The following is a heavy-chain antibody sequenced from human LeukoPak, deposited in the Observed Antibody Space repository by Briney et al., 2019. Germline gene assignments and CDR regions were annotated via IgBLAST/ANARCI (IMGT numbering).Heavy chain of an antibody. Sequence: SETLSLTCAVYGGSFSGYYWSWIRQPPGKGLEWIGEINHSGSTNYNPSLKSRVTISVDTSKNQFSLKLSSVTAADTAVYYCGRKKFPMVGGVITPGGYYGDVGEKGTTVP. V-gene: IGHV4-34*01. D-gene: IGHD3-10*01. J-gene: IGHJ6*03. CDR2: INHSGST. CDR3: GRKKFPMVGGVITPGGYYGDV. CDR1: GGSFSGYY.